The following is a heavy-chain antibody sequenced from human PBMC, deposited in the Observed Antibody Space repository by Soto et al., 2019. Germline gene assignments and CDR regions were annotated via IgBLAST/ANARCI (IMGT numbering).Heavy chain of an antibody. D-gene: IGHD6-13*01. CDR1: GVTFSSYA. CDR3: ARRGPGTYFDY. CDR2: ISGSGGST. J-gene: IGHJ4*02. Sequence: GGSLRLACAASGVTFSSYAMGGVRQAPGKGLEWVSAISGSGGSTYYADSVKGRFTISRDNSKNTLYLQMNSLRAEDTAVYYCARRGPGTYFDYWGQGTLVTVSS. V-gene: IGHV3-23*01.